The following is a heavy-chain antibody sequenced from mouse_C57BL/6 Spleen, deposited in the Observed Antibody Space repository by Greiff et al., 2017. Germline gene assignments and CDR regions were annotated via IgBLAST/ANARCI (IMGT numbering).Heavy chain of an antibody. CDR2: IWTGGGT. CDR3: ARNFNGYGWFAY. V-gene: IGHV2-9-1*01. Sequence: VQGVESGPGLVAPSQSLSITCTVSGFSLNSYAISWVRQPPGKGLEWLGVIWTGGGTNYNSALKSRLSISKDNSKSQVFLKMNSRQTDDTARYYCARNFNGYGWFAYWGQGTLVTVSA. J-gene: IGHJ3*01. CDR1: GFSLNSYA. D-gene: IGHD2-2*01.